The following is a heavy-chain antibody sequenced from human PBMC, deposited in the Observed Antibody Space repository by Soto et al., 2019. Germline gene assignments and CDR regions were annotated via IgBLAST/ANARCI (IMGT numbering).Heavy chain of an antibody. CDR3: ARSLGWRWLDPRDY. CDR1: GFTFSSYA. Sequence: GGSLRLSCAASGFTFSSYAMSWVRQAPGKGLEWVSAISGSGGSTYYADSVKGRFTISRDNSKNTLYLQMNSLRAEDTAVYYCARSLGWRWLDPRDYWGQGTLVTVSS. V-gene: IGHV3-23*01. D-gene: IGHD6-19*01. J-gene: IGHJ4*02. CDR2: ISGSGGST.